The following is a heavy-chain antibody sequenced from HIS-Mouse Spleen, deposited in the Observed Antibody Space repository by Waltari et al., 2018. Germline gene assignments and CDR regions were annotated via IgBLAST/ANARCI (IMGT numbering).Heavy chain of an antibody. D-gene: IGHD1-26*01. CDR3: AREGDSGSYFDY. CDR2: IKQDGREK. J-gene: IGHJ4*02. CDR1: GFTFRSYW. V-gene: IGHV3-7*01. Sequence: EVQLVESGGGLVQPGGSLRLSCAASGFTFRSYWMSWVRKAQGEGQEGRANIKQDGREKEYVDAVKGRFTISRDNAKNSLYLQMNSRRAEDTAVYYCAREGDSGSYFDYWGQGTLVTVSS.